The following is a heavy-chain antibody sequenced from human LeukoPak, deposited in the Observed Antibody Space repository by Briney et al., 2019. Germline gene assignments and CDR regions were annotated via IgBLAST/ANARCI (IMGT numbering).Heavy chain of an antibody. CDR1: GFAFRTHA. CDR3: TMGPPESGWAVWS. V-gene: IGHV3-33*01. CDR2: IWRGGNNK. J-gene: IGHJ5*02. Sequence: GGSLRLSCAASGFAFRTHAMHCVRQAPGKGLEWVAVIWRGGNNKYYGDSVKGRFTISRDNSRSKVCLQMGTLSDEDTTVYSCTMGPPESGWAVWSWCQGAVVTVFS. D-gene: IGHD6-19*01.